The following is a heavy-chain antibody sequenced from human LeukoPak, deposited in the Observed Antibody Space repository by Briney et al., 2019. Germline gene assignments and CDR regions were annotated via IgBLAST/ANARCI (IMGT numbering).Heavy chain of an antibody. CDR2: INWNGGST. Sequence: PGGSLRLSCAASGFTFDDYGMSWVRQAPGKGLEWVSGINWNGGSTGYADSVKGRFTISRDNAKNSLYLQMNSLRAEDTAVYYCARDGSSLTMTRRYYFDYWGQGTLVTVSS. CDR3: ARDGSSLTMTRRYYFDY. J-gene: IGHJ4*02. V-gene: IGHV3-20*04. D-gene: IGHD3-22*01. CDR1: GFTFDDYG.